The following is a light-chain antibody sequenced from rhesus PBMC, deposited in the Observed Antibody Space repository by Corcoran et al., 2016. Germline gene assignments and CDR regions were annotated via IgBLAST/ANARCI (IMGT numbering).Light chain of an antibody. V-gene: IGKV3-24*04. J-gene: IGKJ2*01. CDR2: GAS. CDR3: QQSSNLYS. Sequence: ETVVTQSPATLSLSPGERATLSCRASQSVGSYLDWYQQKPGQAPRLLIYGASSRATGIPDRFSDSGSGTDFTLTISSLGPEDVGVYYCQQSSNLYSFGQGTKVEIK. CDR1: QSVGSY.